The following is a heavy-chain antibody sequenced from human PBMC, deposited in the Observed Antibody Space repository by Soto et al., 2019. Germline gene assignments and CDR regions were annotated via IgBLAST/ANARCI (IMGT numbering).Heavy chain of an antibody. V-gene: IGHV3-23*01. J-gene: IGHJ4*02. D-gene: IGHD2-21*01. CDR1: VFTFSSYA. CDR3: AKATSATCTGSICYSFDY. CDR2: FSGGRDTT. Sequence: GGSLRLSCVASVFTFSSYAMSWVRQAPGQRLEWVATFSGGRDTTWHADSVKGRFTVSRDSSKNTLSLQMNSLRPEDTALYYCAKATSATCTGSICYSFDYWGQGTLVTVSS.